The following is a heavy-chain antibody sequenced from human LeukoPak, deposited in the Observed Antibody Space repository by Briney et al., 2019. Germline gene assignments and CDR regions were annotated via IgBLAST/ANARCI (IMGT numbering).Heavy chain of an antibody. CDR2: IYYSGST. V-gene: IGHV4-31*03. J-gene: IGHJ4*02. Sequence: SETLSLTCTVSGGSISSGGYYWSWIRQHPGKGLEWIGYIYYSGSTYYNPSLKSRVTISVDTSKNQFSLKLSSVTAADTAVYYCARASWGYYGSGSYFRWNYYFDYWGQGTLVTASS. CDR3: ARASWGYYGSGSYFRWNYYFDY. CDR1: GGSISSGGYY. D-gene: IGHD3-10*01.